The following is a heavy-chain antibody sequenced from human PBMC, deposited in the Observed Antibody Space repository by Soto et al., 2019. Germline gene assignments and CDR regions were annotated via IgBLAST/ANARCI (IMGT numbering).Heavy chain of an antibody. D-gene: IGHD2-2*01. CDR3: ARVAKQPIGYCSSTRCYSFDY. J-gene: IGHJ4*02. V-gene: IGHV6-1*01. CDR2: TYYRSKWYN. CDR1: GDSVSSNSAG. Sequence: QVQLQQSGPGLVKPSQTLSLTCAISGDSVSSNSAGWNWIRQSPSRGLEWLGRTYYRSKWYNDYAVSVKSRITINPDTSKNQFSLQLNSVTPEDTAVYYCARVAKQPIGYCSSTRCYSFDYWGQGTLVTVSS.